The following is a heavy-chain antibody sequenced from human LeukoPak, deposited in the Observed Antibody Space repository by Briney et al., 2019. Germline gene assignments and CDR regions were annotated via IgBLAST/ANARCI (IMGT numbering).Heavy chain of an antibody. CDR1: GGSISNGGYY. V-gene: IGHV4-31*03. CDR3: ARGIVGARSGNTHIDY. CDR2: IYYSGST. J-gene: IGHJ4*02. D-gene: IGHD1-26*01. Sequence: SETLSLTCTVSGGSISNGGYYWSWIRQHPGKGLEWIGYIYYSGSTYYNPSLKSRVTISVDTSKNQFSLKLSSVTAADTAVYYCARGIVGARSGNTHIDYWGQGTLVTVSS.